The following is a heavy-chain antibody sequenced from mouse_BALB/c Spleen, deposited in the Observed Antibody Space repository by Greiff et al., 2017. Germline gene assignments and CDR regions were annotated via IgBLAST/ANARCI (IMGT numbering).Heavy chain of an antibody. Sequence: EVMLVESGPGLVKPSQSLSLTCTVTGYSITSDDAWYWIRQFPGNILEWMGYISYSGSTSYNPSLKSRISITRDTSKNQFFLQLNSVTTEDTATYYCARRCGNYYYAMDYWGQGTSVTVSS. CDR3: ARRCGNYYYAMDY. CDR1: GYSITSDDA. D-gene: IGHD2-1*01. V-gene: IGHV3-2*02. J-gene: IGHJ4*01. CDR2: ISYSGST.